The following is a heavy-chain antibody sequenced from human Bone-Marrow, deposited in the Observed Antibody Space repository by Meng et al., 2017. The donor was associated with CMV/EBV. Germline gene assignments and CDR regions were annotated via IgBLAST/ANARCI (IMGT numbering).Heavy chain of an antibody. D-gene: IGHD6-13*01. J-gene: IGHJ4*02. CDR1: GFTFSSYW. CDR3: AKDQVAAAAYYFDY. Sequence: GESLKISCEASGFTFSSYWMHWVRQAPGKGLVWVSRISSDGGDTSYADSVKGRITISRDNAKITLYLQMSSLGGEDTAVYYSAKDQVAAAAYYFDYWGQGTLVTVSS. V-gene: IGHV3-74*01. CDR2: ISSDGGDT.